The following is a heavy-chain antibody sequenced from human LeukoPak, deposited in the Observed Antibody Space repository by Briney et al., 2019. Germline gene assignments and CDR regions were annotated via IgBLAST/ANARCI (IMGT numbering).Heavy chain of an antibody. D-gene: IGHD5-18*01. J-gene: IGHJ5*02. Sequence: PSETLSLTCAASGGSFSSYYLSWIRQPPGKGLEWMGYICYSGSTNYNPSLKSRFTISVATSKNQFSLKLRSLTAARTAVYYCARHVGYGNTWFDPWGQGTLVTVSS. CDR1: GGSFSSYY. V-gene: IGHV4-59*08. CDR2: ICYSGST. CDR3: ARHVGYGNTWFDP.